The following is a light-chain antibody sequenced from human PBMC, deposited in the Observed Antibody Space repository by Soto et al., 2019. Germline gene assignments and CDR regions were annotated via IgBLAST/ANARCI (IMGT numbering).Light chain of an antibody. CDR3: DSYTRSRTWV. J-gene: IGLJ3*02. CDR1: SSDVGAYNY. Sequence: QSALTQPASVSGSPGQSLTISCTGTSSDVGAYNYVSWYQQHPGKAPKLMIYDVSNRPSGVSSRFSGSKSGNTASLTISGLRAEDEADYYCDSYTRSRTWVFGGGTKLTVL. CDR2: DVS. V-gene: IGLV2-14*03.